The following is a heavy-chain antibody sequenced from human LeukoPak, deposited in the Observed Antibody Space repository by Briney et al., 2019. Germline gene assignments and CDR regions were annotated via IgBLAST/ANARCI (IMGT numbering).Heavy chain of an antibody. J-gene: IGHJ4*02. CDR1: GFTFSSYG. CDR2: ISGSGGST. Sequence: GGSLRLSCAASGFTFSSYGMHWVRQAPGKGLEWVSAISGSGGSTYYADSVKGRFTISRDNSKNTLYLQMNSLRAEDTAVYYCAGPILTGYYKTAPIDYWGQGTLVTVSS. V-gene: IGHV3-23*01. D-gene: IGHD3-9*01. CDR3: AGPILTGYYKTAPIDY.